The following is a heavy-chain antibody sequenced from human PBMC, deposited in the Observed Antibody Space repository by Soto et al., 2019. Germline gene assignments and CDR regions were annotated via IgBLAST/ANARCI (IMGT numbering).Heavy chain of an antibody. CDR2: IIPIFGTA. Sequence: QVQLVQSGAEVKKPGSSVKVSCKASGGTFSSYAISWVRQAPGQGLEWMGGIIPIFGTANYAQKFPGRVTITADESTSTAYMELSSLRSEDTAVYYCARDWGLSSAMVHYGMDVWGQGTTVTVSS. CDR1: GGTFSSYA. D-gene: IGHD5-18*01. V-gene: IGHV1-69*01. J-gene: IGHJ6*02. CDR3: ARDWGLSSAMVHYGMDV.